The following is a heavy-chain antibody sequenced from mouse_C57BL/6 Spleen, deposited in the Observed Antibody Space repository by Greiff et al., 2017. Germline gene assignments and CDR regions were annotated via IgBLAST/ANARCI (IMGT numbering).Heavy chain of an antibody. CDR1: GFTFTDYY. Sequence: EVKVVESGGGLVQPGGSLSLSCAASGFTFTDYYMSWVRQPPGKALEWLGFIRNKANGYTTEYSASVKGRFTISRDNSQSILYLQMNALRAEDSATYYCARSPPYYAMDYWGQGTSVTVSS. J-gene: IGHJ4*01. V-gene: IGHV7-3*01. CDR3: ARSPPYYAMDY. CDR2: IRNKANGYTT.